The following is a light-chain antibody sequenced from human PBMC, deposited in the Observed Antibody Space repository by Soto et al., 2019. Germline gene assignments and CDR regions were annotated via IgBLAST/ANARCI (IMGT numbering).Light chain of an antibody. Sequence: QSVLTQPPSASGSPGQSVAISCTGTSSDVGGYNYVSWYQQHPGKAPKLMIYEARNRPSGVPDRFSGSKSGNTASLTISGLQAADEADYYCSLYTSENTYVFGTGTKV. CDR1: SSDVGGYNY. V-gene: IGLV2-18*01. J-gene: IGLJ1*01. CDR2: EAR. CDR3: SLYTSENTYV.